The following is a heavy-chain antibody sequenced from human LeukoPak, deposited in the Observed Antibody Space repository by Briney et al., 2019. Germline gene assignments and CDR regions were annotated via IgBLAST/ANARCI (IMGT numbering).Heavy chain of an antibody. D-gene: IGHD1-26*01. CDR3: ARDRVGATLGYYYYMDV. CDR2: IYYSGST. J-gene: IGHJ6*03. Sequence: SETLSLTCTVSGGSISSYYWSWIRQPPGKGLEWIGNIYYSGSTNYNPSLKSRVTISVDTSKSQFSLKLSSVTAADTAVYYCARDRVGATLGYYYYMDVWGKGTTVTAS. CDR1: GGSISSYY. V-gene: IGHV4-59*01.